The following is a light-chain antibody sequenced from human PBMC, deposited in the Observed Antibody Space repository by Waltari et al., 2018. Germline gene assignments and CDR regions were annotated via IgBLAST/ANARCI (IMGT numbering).Light chain of an antibody. V-gene: IGKV1-9*01. J-gene: IGKJ4*01. Sequence: DIQLTHSTSFLSASIGDRVTITCRASQGISTYVAWYQQKPGEAPKLLIYGASTLQSGDPSRFSGNGSGTEFTLTISSLQPEDFATYYCQHLNSYPPLTFGGGTKVEIK. CDR1: QGISTY. CDR2: GAS. CDR3: QHLNSYPPLT.